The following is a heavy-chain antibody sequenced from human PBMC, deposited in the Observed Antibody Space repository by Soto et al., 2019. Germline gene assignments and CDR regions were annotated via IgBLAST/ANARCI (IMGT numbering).Heavy chain of an antibody. Sequence: QVQLVESGGGLVKPGGSLRLSCAASGFTFSDYYMSWIRQAPGKGLEWVSYISSSGSTIYYADSVKGRFTISRDNAKNSLYLQMNSLRAEDTAVYYCASPMALHYYYYYGMDVWGQGTTVTVSS. CDR3: ASPMALHYYYYYGMDV. CDR1: GFTFSDYY. D-gene: IGHD3-10*01. J-gene: IGHJ6*02. V-gene: IGHV3-11*01. CDR2: ISSSGSTI.